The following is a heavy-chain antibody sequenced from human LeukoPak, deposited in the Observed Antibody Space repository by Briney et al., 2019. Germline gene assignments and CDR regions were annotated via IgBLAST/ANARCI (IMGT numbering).Heavy chain of an antibody. D-gene: IGHD4-23*01. V-gene: IGHV3-7*03. Sequence: PGGSLRLSCAASGFTFSSYWMNWACQAPGKGLEWVASINHNGNVNYYVDSVKGRFTISRDNAKNSLYLQMSNLRAEDTAVYYCATPRGDYYYGMDVWGLGTTVTVSS. CDR3: ATPRGDYYYGMDV. CDR2: INHNGNVN. J-gene: IGHJ6*02. CDR1: GFTFSSYW.